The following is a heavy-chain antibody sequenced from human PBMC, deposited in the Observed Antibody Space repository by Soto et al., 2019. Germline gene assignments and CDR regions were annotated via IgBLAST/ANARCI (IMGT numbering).Heavy chain of an antibody. CDR1: GYTFTTYA. D-gene: IGHD2-2*01. Sequence: ASVKVSCKASGYTFTTYAIHWVRQAPRQRLEWMAWINAGKGNTKYSQHFQGRVTVTRDTSANTAYMELNSLRSEDTAVYYCARAGDHCSTTTCYVIDYWGQGSLVTAPQ. V-gene: IGHV1-3*01. CDR2: INAGKGNT. J-gene: IGHJ4*02. CDR3: ARAGDHCSTTTCYVIDY.